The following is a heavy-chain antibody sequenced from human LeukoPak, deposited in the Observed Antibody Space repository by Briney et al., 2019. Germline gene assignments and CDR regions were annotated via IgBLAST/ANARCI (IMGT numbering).Heavy chain of an antibody. V-gene: IGHV3-30-3*01. J-gene: IGHJ4*02. CDR2: ISYDGSNK. D-gene: IGHD4-23*01. Sequence: GGSLRLSCAASGFTFSTCAMHWVRLAPGKGLEWVAVISYDGSNKYYADSVKGRFTISRDNSKNTLYLQMNSLRAEDTAVYYCARVGTVVHFDYWGQGTLVTVSS. CDR1: GFTFSTCA. CDR3: ARVGTVVHFDY.